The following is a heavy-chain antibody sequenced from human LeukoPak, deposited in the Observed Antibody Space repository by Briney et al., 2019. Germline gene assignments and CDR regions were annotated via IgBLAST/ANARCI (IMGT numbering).Heavy chain of an antibody. J-gene: IGHJ4*02. CDR2: VSGSGGST. V-gene: IGHV3-23*01. CDR1: GFTFSGYP. CDR3: AASLPNIVVVPATKGPFGY. D-gene: IGHD2-2*01. Sequence: GGSLRLSCAASGFTFSGYPMHWVRQAPGKGLEWVSGVSGSGGSTHYADSVKGRFTISRDNSKNTLYLQMNSLRAEDTAVYYCAASLPNIVVVPATKGPFGYWGQGTLVTVSS.